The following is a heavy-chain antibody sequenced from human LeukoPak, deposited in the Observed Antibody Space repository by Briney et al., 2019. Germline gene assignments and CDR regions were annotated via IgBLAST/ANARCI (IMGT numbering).Heavy chain of an antibody. J-gene: IGHJ4*02. Sequence: GGSLRLSCAASGFTFSNYAMHWFRQAPVKGLEWVAVISDDGSNKYYGDSVKGRFTISRDNSKNTVYLQMNSLRAEDTAVYYCAKDRYSSGWYSDFDYWGQGTLVTVSS. CDR1: GFTFSNYA. CDR3: AKDRYSSGWYSDFDY. CDR2: ISDDGSNK. D-gene: IGHD6-19*01. V-gene: IGHV3-30*18.